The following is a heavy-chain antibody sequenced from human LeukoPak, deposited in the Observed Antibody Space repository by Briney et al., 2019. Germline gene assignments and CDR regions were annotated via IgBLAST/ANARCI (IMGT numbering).Heavy chain of an antibody. CDR1: VYTPTGYY. V-gene: IGHV1-2*02. CDR2: INPNSGGT. Sequence: ASLKVSCKASVYTPTGYYMHWVRQAPGQGGEWMGWINPNSGGTNYAQKFQGRVTMTSDTSISTAYMELIRLRSDDTAVYYGARGAGAAGVYYGMDVWGQGTTVTVSS. CDR3: ARGAGAAGVYYGMDV. D-gene: IGHD6-13*01. J-gene: IGHJ6*02.